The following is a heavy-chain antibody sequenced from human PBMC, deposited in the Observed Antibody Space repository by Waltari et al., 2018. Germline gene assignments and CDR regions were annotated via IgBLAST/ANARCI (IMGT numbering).Heavy chain of an antibody. CDR2: IYTSGST. D-gene: IGHD5-18*01. CDR3: ARDLGDTAMVHYYFDY. J-gene: IGHJ4*02. Sequence: QVQLQESGPGLVKPSETLSLTCTVSGGSISSYYWSWIRQPAGKGLEWIGRIYTSGSTNYNPSLKSRVTMSVDTSKNQFSLKLSSVTAADTAVYYCARDLGDTAMVHYYFDYWGQGTLVTVSS. V-gene: IGHV4-4*07. CDR1: GGSISSYY.